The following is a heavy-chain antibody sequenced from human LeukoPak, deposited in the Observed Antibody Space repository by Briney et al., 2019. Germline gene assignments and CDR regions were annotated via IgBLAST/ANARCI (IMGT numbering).Heavy chain of an antibody. V-gene: IGHV4-38-2*01. CDR2: VYYSGST. CDR1: GFTFSNYA. CDR3: ARNSSTIVSRIRTAIGFDS. Sequence: PGGSLRLSCAASGFTFSNYAMSWVRQPPGKGLEWIGSVYYSGSTHYNSSLKSRVTISVDTSKNHFSLRLNSVTAADTAIYYCARNSSTIVSRIRTAIGFDSWGQGARVTVSS. D-gene: IGHD5/OR15-5a*01. J-gene: IGHJ4*02.